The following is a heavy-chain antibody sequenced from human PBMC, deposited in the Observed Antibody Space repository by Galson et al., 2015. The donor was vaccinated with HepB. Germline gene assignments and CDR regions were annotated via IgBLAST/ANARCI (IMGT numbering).Heavy chain of an antibody. Sequence: SLRLSCAASGFTFSSYAMSWVRQAPGKGLEWVSAISGSGGSTYYADPVKGRFTISRDNSKNTLYLQMNSLRAEDTAVYYCAKDFPPFNYYDSSGYYPYFDYWGQGTLVTVSS. CDR1: GFTFSSYA. V-gene: IGHV3-23*01. CDR3: AKDFPPFNYYDSSGYYPYFDY. J-gene: IGHJ4*02. D-gene: IGHD3-22*01. CDR2: ISGSGGST.